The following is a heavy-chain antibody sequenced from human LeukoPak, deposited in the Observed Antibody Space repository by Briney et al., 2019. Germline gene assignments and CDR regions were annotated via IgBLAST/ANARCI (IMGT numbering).Heavy chain of an antibody. J-gene: IGHJ3*02. CDR1: VGTFSSYA. V-gene: IGHV1-69*05. CDR2: IIPIFGTA. Sequence: ASVKVSCKASVGTFSSYAIRWVRQAPGQGLEWMGGIIPIFGTANYAQKFQGRVTITTDESTSTAYMELSSLRSEDTAVYYWARTYYYDSSGYGDAFDIWGQGTMVTVSS. D-gene: IGHD3-22*01. CDR3: ARTYYYDSSGYGDAFDI.